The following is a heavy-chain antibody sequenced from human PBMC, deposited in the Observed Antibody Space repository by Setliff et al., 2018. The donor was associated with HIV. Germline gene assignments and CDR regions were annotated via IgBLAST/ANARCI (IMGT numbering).Heavy chain of an antibody. CDR1: GASFSGYY. D-gene: IGHD2-8*01. V-gene: IGHV4-34*01. J-gene: IGHJ4*02. CDR2: INHSGST. Sequence: SETLSLTCAVYGASFSGYYWSWVRQPPGKGLEWIGEINHSGSTYYNPSLKSRVTISLDTSRNQFSLKLSSVTAADTAVYYCECYNSDDGYFDNWGQGALVTVSS. CDR3: ECYNSDDGYFDN.